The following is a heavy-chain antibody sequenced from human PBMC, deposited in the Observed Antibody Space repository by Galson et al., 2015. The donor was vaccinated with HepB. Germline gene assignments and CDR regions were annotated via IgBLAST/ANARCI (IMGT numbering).Heavy chain of an antibody. CDR3: ITEKGAIQEWKGAFDF. D-gene: IGHD2-2*02. Sequence: SLRLSCAASGFTFSVYSMNWVRQAPGKGLEWVGRFKSKTDGGTADYAASVKGRFTISRDDSKNTLYLQMNSLKIEDTAVYYCITEKGAIQEWKGAFDFWGQGTLVTVSS. V-gene: IGHV3-15*01. CDR1: GFTFSVYS. CDR2: FKSKTDGGTA. J-gene: IGHJ4*02.